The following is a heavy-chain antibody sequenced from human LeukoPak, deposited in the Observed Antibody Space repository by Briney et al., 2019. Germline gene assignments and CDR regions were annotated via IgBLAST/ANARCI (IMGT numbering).Heavy chain of an antibody. CDR1: GFTFSSYA. D-gene: IGHD6-13*01. CDR2: ISGSGGST. V-gene: IGHV3-23*01. Sequence: GGSLRLSCAASGFTFSSYAMSWVRQAPGKGLEWVSAISGSGGSTYYADSVKGRFTISRDNSKNTLYLQMNSLRAEDTAVYYCARKSGYSSSWYIDYWGQGTLVTVSS. CDR3: ARKSGYSSSWYIDY. J-gene: IGHJ4*02.